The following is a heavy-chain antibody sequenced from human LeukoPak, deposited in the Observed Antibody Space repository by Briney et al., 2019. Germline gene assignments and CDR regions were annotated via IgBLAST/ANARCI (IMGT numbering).Heavy chain of an antibody. CDR2: ISSSSTI. CDR1: GFTFITYS. J-gene: IGHJ3*02. Sequence: PGGSLRLSCAASGFTFITYSMNWVRQAPGKGLEWISYISSSSTIYYADSVKGRFTISRDNAKNSLYLQMNSLRDEDTAVYYCAREYSSSSGRAFDIWGQGTMVTVSS. D-gene: IGHD6-6*01. CDR3: AREYSSSSGRAFDI. V-gene: IGHV3-48*02.